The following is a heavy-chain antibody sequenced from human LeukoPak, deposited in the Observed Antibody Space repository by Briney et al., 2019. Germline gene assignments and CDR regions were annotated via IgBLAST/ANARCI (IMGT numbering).Heavy chain of an antibody. CDR2: IYSGGST. CDR3: ARGFYSYGPSGTYYFDY. J-gene: IGHJ4*02. CDR1: GFTVSSNY. Sequence: GGSLRLSCAASGFTVSSNYMSWVRQAPGKGLEWVSVIYSGGSTYYADSVKGRFTISRDNSKNTLYPQMNSLRAEDTAVYYCARGFYSYGPSGTYYFDYWGQGTLVTVSS. V-gene: IGHV3-53*01. D-gene: IGHD5-18*01.